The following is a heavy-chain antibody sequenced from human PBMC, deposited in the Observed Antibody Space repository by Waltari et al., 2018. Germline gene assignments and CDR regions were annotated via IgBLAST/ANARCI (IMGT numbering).Heavy chain of an antibody. D-gene: IGHD2-2*01. CDR1: GGSFSGNY. CDR2: INHSGSA. J-gene: IGHJ4*02. V-gene: IGHV4-34*01. Sequence: QVQLQQWGAGLLKPSETLSLTCAVYGGSFSGNYWSWIRQPPDKGREGIGEINHSGSANYNPSLKSRVTISVDTSKNQFSLKLDSVTAADTAVYYCAARGDIIVVPAALDYWGQGTLVTVSS. CDR3: AARGDIIVVPAALDY.